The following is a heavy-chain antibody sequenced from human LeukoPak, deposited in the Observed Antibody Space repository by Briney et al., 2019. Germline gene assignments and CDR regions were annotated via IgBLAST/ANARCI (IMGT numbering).Heavy chain of an antibody. CDR3: TTAPYYYDSSGSNY. Sequence: PGGSLRLSCAASGFTFTNAWMTWVRQVPGKGLEWVGRVRSKTDGGTTDYAAPAKGRFTISRDDSKNTLYLQMNSLKIEDTAIYYCTTAPYYYDSSGSNYWGQGTLVTVSS. J-gene: IGHJ4*02. CDR2: VRSKTDGGTT. CDR1: GFTFTNAW. V-gene: IGHV3-15*01. D-gene: IGHD3-22*01.